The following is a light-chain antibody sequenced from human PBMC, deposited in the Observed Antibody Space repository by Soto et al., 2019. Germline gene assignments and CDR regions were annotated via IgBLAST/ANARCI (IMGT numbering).Light chain of an antibody. CDR3: SSYTSINTLVV. J-gene: IGLJ2*01. Sequence: QSALTQPASVSGSPGQSITISCTGTSGDVGGYNYVSWYQQHPGKAPKVMIYEVSNRPSGVSNRFSGSKSGNTASLTISGLQAEDEADYYCSSYTSINTLVVFGGGTKLTVL. CDR2: EVS. V-gene: IGLV2-14*01. CDR1: SGDVGGYNY.